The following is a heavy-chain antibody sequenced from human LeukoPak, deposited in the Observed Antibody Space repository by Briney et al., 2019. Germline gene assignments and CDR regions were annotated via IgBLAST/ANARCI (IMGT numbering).Heavy chain of an antibody. CDR1: GFNVSSNY. CDR3: ARVDSRTAQFDY. J-gene: IGHJ4*02. D-gene: IGHD6-13*01. V-gene: IGHV3-66*01. Sequence: GGSLRLSCAVSGFNVSSNYLNWVRQAPGKGPEWVSVMYSGGSTYYADSVKGRFTISRDNSKNTLYLQMNSLRAEDTAVYHCARVDSRTAQFDYWGQGTLVTVPS. CDR2: MYSGGST.